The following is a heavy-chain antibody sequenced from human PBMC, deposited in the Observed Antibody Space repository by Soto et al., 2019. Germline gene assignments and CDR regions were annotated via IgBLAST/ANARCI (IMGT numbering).Heavy chain of an antibody. CDR1: GFTFSRYS. Sequence: EVQLVESGGGLAEPGGSLRLSCAASGFTFSRYSMNWVRQAPGKGLEWVSSISITSSYIYFADSVKGRFTMSRDNAKKSLYLQINSLRAEDTAVYYCGSREWVGAPASFDIWGRGTMVSVSS. V-gene: IGHV3-21*01. J-gene: IGHJ3*02. CDR3: GSREWVGAPASFDI. CDR2: ISITSSYI. D-gene: IGHD1-26*01.